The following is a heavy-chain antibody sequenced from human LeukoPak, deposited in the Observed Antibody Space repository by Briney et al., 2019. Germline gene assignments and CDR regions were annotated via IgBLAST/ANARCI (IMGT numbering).Heavy chain of an antibody. Sequence: GASVKVSCKASGYTFTGYYMHWVRQAPGQGLEWMGWINPNSGGTNYAQKFQGRVTMTRDTSISTAYMELCRLRSDDTAVYYCARDLIASSSWHYYYYYYMDVWGKGTTVTVS. J-gene: IGHJ6*03. CDR3: ARDLIASSSWHYYYYYYMDV. V-gene: IGHV1-2*02. D-gene: IGHD6-13*01. CDR2: INPNSGGT. CDR1: GYTFTGYY.